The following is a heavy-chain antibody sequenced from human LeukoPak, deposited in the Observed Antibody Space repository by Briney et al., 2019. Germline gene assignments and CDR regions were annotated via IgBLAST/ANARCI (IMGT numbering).Heavy chain of an antibody. CDR2: ISWNSGSI. D-gene: IGHD3-16*01. CDR1: GFTFDDYA. CDR3: AKDIKAWGSPGWFDP. Sequence: PGGSLRLSCAASGFTFDDYAMHWVRQAPGKGLEWVSGISWNSGSIGYADSVKGRFTISRDNAKNSLYLQMNSLRVEDTALYYCAKDIKAWGSPGWFDPWGQGTLVTVSS. J-gene: IGHJ5*02. V-gene: IGHV3-9*01.